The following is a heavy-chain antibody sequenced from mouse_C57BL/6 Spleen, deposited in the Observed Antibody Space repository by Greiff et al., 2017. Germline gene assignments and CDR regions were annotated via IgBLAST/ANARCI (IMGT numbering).Heavy chain of an antibody. CDR1: GFTFTDYY. J-gene: IGHJ2*01. V-gene: IGHV7-3*01. Sequence: EVMLVESGGGLVQPGGSLSLSCAASGFTFTDYYMSWVRQPPGKALEWLGFIRNKANGYTTEYSASVKGRFTISRDNSQSILYLQMNALRAEDSATYYCARSPYGSSFDYWGQGTTLTVSS. CDR3: ARSPYGSSFDY. D-gene: IGHD1-1*01. CDR2: IRNKANGYTT.